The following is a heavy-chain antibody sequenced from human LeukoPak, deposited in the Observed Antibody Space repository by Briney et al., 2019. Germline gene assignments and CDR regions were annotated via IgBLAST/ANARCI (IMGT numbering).Heavy chain of an antibody. CDR2: FDPEDGET. CDR3: ATGGDSSGYSSFDY. J-gene: IGHJ4*02. Sequence: ASVKVSCKVSGYTLTELSMHWVRQAPGKGLEWMGGFDPEDGETIYAQKFQGRVTMTEDTSTDTAYMELSGLRSEDTAVYYCATGGDSSGYSSFDYWGQGTLVTVSS. CDR1: GYTLTELS. D-gene: IGHD3-22*01. V-gene: IGHV1-24*01.